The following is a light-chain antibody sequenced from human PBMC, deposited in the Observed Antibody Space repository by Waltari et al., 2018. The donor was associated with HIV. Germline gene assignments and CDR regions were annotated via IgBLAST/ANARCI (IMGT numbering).Light chain of an antibody. V-gene: IGLV1-47*01. J-gene: IGLJ3*02. CDR1: SSTIGSHF. CDR2: ESD. Sequence: QSVLTQPPSTSATPGQRVTILCSGASSTIGSHFVSWYQLLPGATPKLLIYESDRRPSGVPDRFSGSESGTSASLAISGLRSEDEADYYCAAWDNYLNAWVFGGGTRVTVL. CDR3: AAWDNYLNAWV.